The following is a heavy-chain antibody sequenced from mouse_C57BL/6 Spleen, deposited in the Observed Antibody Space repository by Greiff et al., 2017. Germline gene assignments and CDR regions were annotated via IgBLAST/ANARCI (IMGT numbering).Heavy chain of an antibody. CDR3: VNSNWDWFAY. V-gene: IGHV2-4*01. Sequence: VQLQESGPGLVQPSQSLSITCTVSGFSLTSYGVHWVRQPPGKGLEWLGVIGSGGSTDYNAAFISRLGNSKDNSKSQVFFKMNSLPADDTAIYCCVNSNWDWFAYWGQGTLVTVSA. D-gene: IGHD4-1*01. J-gene: IGHJ3*01. CDR2: IGSGGST. CDR1: GFSLTSYG.